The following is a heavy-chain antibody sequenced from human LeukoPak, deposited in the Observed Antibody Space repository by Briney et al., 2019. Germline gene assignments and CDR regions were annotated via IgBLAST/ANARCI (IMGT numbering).Heavy chain of an antibody. J-gene: IGHJ4*02. CDR3: AKAEGSGNQAFDY. V-gene: IGHV3-23*01. CDR1: GFIFSSYA. Sequence: PGGSLRLSCAASGFIFSSYAMSWVRQAPGKGLEWVSGTSGSGGTTYYADSVKGRFTISRDNSKNTLYLQMNSLRAEDTAVYYCAKAEGSGNQAFDYWGQGNLVTVSS. CDR2: TSGSGGTT. D-gene: IGHD3-10*01.